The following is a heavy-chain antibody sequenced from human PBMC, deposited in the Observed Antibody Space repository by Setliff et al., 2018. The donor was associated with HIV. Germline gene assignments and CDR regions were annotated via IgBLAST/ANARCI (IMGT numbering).Heavy chain of an antibody. D-gene: IGHD3-3*01. V-gene: IGHV4-34*01. CDR3: ARGASYDFWSGYLHYFDY. CDR1: GGSFSGYY. Sequence: PSETLSLTCAVYGGSFSGYYWSWNRQPPGKGLEWTGEINHGGSTDSNPSLKSRVTISVDTSKNQFSLNLTSVTAADTAVYYCARGASYDFWSGYLHYFDYWGQGTPVTVSS. J-gene: IGHJ4*02. CDR2: INHGGST.